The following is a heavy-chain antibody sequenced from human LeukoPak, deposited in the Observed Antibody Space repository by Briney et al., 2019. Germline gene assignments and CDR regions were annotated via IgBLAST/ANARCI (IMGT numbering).Heavy chain of an antibody. D-gene: IGHD3-10*01. CDR3: AKAFNYGSGYNYKTFDS. CDR1: GFTFSYYA. Sequence: GGSLRLSCAASGFTFSYYAMSWVRQAPGEGLEWASGITGTDGSTYYADSVKGRFTISRDNSKSTLYLQMNSLRAEDTALYYRAKAFNYGSGYNYKTFDSWGQGTLVTVSS. CDR2: ITGTDGST. J-gene: IGHJ4*02. V-gene: IGHV3-23*01.